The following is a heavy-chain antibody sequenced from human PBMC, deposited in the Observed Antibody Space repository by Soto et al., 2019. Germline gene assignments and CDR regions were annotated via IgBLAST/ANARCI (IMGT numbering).Heavy chain of an antibody. J-gene: IGHJ6*03. V-gene: IGHV1-69*08. CDR2: IIPILGIA. CDR3: ARDGYCSSTSCYYYYYMDV. Sequence: QVQLVQSGAEVKKPGSSVKVSCKASGGTFSSYTISWVRQAPGQGLEWMGRIIPILGIANYAQKFQGRVTIIADKATSTSCMELSSLRSEDTAVYYCARDGYCSSTSCYYYYYMDVWGKGTTVTVSS. D-gene: IGHD2-2*03. CDR1: GGTFSSYT.